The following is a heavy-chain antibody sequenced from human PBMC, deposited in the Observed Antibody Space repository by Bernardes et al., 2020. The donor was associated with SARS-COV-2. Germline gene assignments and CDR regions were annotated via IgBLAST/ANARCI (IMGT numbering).Heavy chain of an antibody. CDR3: ARVQWLVLTFDL. V-gene: IGHV3-48*03. J-gene: IGHJ3*01. D-gene: IGHD6-19*01. Sequence: GGSLRLSCAASGFAFSDDEMNWVRQAPGKGLEWVSSISRSGHTIYYADSVKGRFTISRDNAGNSLFLQMNSLRAEDTAVYYCARVQWLVLTFDLWGQGTMVTVSS. CDR2: ISRSGHTI. CDR1: GFAFSDDE.